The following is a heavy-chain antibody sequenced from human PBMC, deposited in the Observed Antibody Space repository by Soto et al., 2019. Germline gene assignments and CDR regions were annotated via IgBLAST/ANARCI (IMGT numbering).Heavy chain of an antibody. CDR2: IIPIFGTA. D-gene: IGHD6-19*01. J-gene: IGHJ4*02. V-gene: IGHV1-69*13. Sequence: SVKVSCKASGGTFSSYAISWVRQAPGQGLEWMGGIIPIFGTANYAQKFQGRVTITADESTSTAYMELSSLRSEDTAVYYCARGKVAGTIVPFDYWGQGTLVTVSS. CDR1: GGTFSSYA. CDR3: ARGKVAGTIVPFDY.